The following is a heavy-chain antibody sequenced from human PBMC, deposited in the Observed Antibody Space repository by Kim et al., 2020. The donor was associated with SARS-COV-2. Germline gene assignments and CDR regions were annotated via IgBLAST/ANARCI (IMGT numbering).Heavy chain of an antibody. CDR1: GFTFSSYA. J-gene: IGHJ4*02. D-gene: IGHD6-13*01. V-gene: IGHV3-23*03. Sequence: GGSLRLSCAASGFTFSSYAMSWVRQAPGKGLEWVSVIYSGGSSKYYADSVKGRFTISRDNSKNTLYLQMNSLRAEDTAVYYCAKVVAAAEYNWTQGTLGT. CDR3: AKVVAAAEYN. CDR2: IYSGGSSK.